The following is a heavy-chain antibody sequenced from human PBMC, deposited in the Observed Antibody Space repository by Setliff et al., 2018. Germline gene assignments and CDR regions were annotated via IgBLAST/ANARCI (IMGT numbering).Heavy chain of an antibody. J-gene: IGHJ4*02. CDR3: VRGPGPSVVVAIPFDH. CDR2: MSPVYGIA. D-gene: IGHD5-12*01. V-gene: IGHV1-18*01. Sequence: ASMKVSCKTSGYAFITFGMSWVRQAPGQGLEWMGWMSPVYGIANYARKFQGRFTLTADTSTTTAYLELTRLRDDDTAVYYCVRGPGPSVVVAIPFDHWGQGSLVTVSS. CDR1: GYAFITFG.